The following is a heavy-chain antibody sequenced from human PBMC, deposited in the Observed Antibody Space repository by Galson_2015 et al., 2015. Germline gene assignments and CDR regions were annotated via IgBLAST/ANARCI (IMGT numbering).Heavy chain of an antibody. CDR3: TTDPGDYEDY. CDR2: IKSKTDGETT. Sequence: SLRLSCAASGLTFVNAWMSWVRQAPGKGLEWVARIKSKTDGETTDCAIPVKGRFTIFRDDSRNTLYLQLNSLEIEDTAVYYCTTDPGDYEDYWGQGTLVTVSS. V-gene: IGHV3-15*01. D-gene: IGHD4-17*01. J-gene: IGHJ4*02. CDR1: GLTFVNAW.